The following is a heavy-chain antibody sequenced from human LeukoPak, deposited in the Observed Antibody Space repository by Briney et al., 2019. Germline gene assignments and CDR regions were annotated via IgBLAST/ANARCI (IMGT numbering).Heavy chain of an antibody. CDR1: GFPFRNYW. CDR2: IKEDGSEK. V-gene: IGHV3-7*01. Sequence: GALHLSFAAPGFPFRNYWISWVRPAPGKGLEWVANIKEDGSEKYYVDSVKGRFTLSRDNAKNSLYLQMNSLRAEDTAVYYCARGHYGLDCWGQGTLVIVSS. J-gene: IGHJ4*02. CDR3: ARGHYGLDC. D-gene: IGHD4-17*01.